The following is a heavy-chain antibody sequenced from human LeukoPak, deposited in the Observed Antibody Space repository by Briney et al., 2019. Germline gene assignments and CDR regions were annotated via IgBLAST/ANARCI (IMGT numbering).Heavy chain of an antibody. CDR1: GGSFSGYY. CDR3: AREGGIAARLPSY. J-gene: IGHJ4*02. D-gene: IGHD6-6*01. CDR2: INHSGST. Sequence: PSETLSLTCAVYGGSFSGYYWSWIRQPPGKGLEWIGEINHSGSTNYNPSLKSRVTISVDTSKNQFSLKLGSVTAADTAVYYCAREGGIAARLPSYWGQGTLVTVSS. V-gene: IGHV4-34*01.